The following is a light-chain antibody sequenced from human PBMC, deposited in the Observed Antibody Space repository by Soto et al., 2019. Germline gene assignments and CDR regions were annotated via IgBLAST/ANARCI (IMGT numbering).Light chain of an antibody. Sequence: EIVLTQSPGTLSLSPGERATLSCRASQSVSSSYLAWYQQKPGQAPRLLIYRASSRATGIPDRFSGSGSGTDFTLTISRLEPEDFAVYYCHQYGSSPYTFGQGTKLEIK. J-gene: IGKJ2*01. V-gene: IGKV3-20*01. CDR3: HQYGSSPYT. CDR1: QSVSSSY. CDR2: RAS.